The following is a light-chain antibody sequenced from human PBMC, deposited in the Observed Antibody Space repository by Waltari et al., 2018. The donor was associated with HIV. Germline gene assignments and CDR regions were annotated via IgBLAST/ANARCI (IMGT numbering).Light chain of an antibody. V-gene: IGLV1-47*01. J-gene: IGLJ2*01. CDR2: RNK. CDR1: SSNIGSNY. Sequence: QSVLTQPPSASGTPGQRVTISCSGSSSNIGSNYVYWYQQLPGTAPKLLIYRNKQRPSGGPDRFSGSKSGTSASLAISGLRSEDEADYYCAAWDDSLSVVVFGGGTKLTVL. CDR3: AAWDDSLSVVV.